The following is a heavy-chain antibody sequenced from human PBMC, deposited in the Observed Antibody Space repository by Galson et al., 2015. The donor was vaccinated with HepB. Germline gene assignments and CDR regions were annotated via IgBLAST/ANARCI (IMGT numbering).Heavy chain of an antibody. CDR1: GFTFSSYA. V-gene: IGHV3-23*01. CDR2: ISGSGGST. Sequence: SLRLSCAASGFTFSSYAMSWVRQAPGKGLEWVSAISGSGGSTYYADSVKGRFTISRDNSKNTLYLQMNNLRAEDTAVYYCAKERYQQLASFDYWGQGTLVTVSS. J-gene: IGHJ4*02. D-gene: IGHD6-13*01. CDR3: AKERYQQLASFDY.